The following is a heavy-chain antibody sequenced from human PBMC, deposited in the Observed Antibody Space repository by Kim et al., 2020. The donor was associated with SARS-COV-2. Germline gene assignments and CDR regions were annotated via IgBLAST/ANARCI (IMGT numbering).Heavy chain of an antibody. J-gene: IGHJ6*02. D-gene: IGHD1-26*01. CDR2: ISGSGGSK. CDR1: GFTFSSYA. V-gene: IGHV3-23*01. Sequence: GGSLRLSCAASGFTFSSYAMSWVRQAPGKGLEWVSAISGSGGSKYYADSVKGRFTISRDNSKNTLYLQMNSLRAEDTAVYYCAKDGGGGRYYYYYGMDVWGQGPTVTVSS. CDR3: AKDGGGGRYYYYYGMDV.